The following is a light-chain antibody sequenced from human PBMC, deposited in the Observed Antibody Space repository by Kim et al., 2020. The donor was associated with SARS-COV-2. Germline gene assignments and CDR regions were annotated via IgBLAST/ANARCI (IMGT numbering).Light chain of an antibody. CDR1: QSIRNL. Sequence: SVGDRVTINCRASQSIRNLLAWYQQKPGKAPKLRIYDASNLESGVPSRFSGSGSETEFTLTISSLQPDDFATYHCQQYNTYSPGTFGQGTKVDIK. V-gene: IGKV1-5*01. CDR3: QQYNTYSPGT. J-gene: IGKJ1*01. CDR2: DAS.